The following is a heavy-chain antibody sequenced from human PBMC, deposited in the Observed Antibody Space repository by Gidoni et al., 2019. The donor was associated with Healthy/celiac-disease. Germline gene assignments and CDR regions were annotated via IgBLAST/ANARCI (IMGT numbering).Heavy chain of an antibody. CDR1: GFTFSSYA. Sequence: QVQLVESGGGVVQPGRSLRLSCAASGFTFSSYAMHWVRQAPGKGLEWVAVISYDGSNKYYADSVKGRFTISRDNSKNTLYLQMNSLRAEDTAVYYCARDPGDYVFDYWGQGTLVTVSS. CDR2: ISYDGSNK. CDR3: ARDPGDYVFDY. D-gene: IGHD4-17*01. J-gene: IGHJ4*02. V-gene: IGHV3-30-3*01.